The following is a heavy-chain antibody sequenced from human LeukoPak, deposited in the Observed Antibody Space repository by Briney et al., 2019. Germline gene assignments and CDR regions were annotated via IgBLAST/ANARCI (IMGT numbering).Heavy chain of an antibody. D-gene: IGHD3-22*01. J-gene: IGHJ4*02. Sequence: SETLSLTCTVSGGSISSYYWSWSRQPPGKGLEWIGDIYYSWSTNYNPSLKSRVTISVDTSKNQFSLKLISVTAADTAVYYCAREAPYYYDSSGPITPYFDYWGQGTLVTVSS. CDR2: IYYSWST. CDR3: AREAPYYYDSSGPITPYFDY. CDR1: GGSISSYY. V-gene: IGHV4-59*01.